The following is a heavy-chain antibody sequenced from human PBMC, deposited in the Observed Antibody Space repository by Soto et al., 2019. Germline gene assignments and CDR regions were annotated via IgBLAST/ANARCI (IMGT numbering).Heavy chain of an antibody. CDR1: GYTFTRYA. J-gene: IGHJ4*02. CDR3: ARERAVSANFFDY. D-gene: IGHD2-21*02. Sequence: GASVKVSCKASGYTFTRYAIHWVREAPGQGLEWMGWINAGSGSSRYSQNFQGRVTITRDTSASTAYMELSSLIFEDTGVYYCARERAVSANFFDYWGQGTLVTVSS. V-gene: IGHV1-3*01. CDR2: INAGSGSS.